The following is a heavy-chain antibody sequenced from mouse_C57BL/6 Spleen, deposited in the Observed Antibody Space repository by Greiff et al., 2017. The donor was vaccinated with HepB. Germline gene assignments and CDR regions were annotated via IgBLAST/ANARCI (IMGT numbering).Heavy chain of an antibody. Sequence: EVKLMESGPGLVKPSQSLSLSCSVTGYSFTSCYYWNLIRQLPGNQLEWMGYISYDGSNNYNPSLKNRISITRDTSKNQFFLKINSVTTEDSATYYCARGGAGHFDYWGQGTTLTVSS. CDR1: GYSFTSCYY. J-gene: IGHJ2*01. V-gene: IGHV3-6*01. CDR3: ARGGAGHFDY. CDR2: ISYDGSN.